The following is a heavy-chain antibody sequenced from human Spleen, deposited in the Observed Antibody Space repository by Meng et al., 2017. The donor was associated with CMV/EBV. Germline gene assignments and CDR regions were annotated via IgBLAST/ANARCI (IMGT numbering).Heavy chain of an antibody. J-gene: IGHJ3*02. Sequence: SETLSLTCTVSGGSISSSSYYWGWIRQPPGKGLEWIGSIYYSGSTYYNPSLKSRVTISVDTSKNQFSLKLRSVAAADTAVYYCARVALGTSEAFDIWGQGTMVTVSS. CDR1: GGSISSSSYY. CDR2: IYYSGST. D-gene: IGHD1-14*01. CDR3: ARVALGTSEAFDI. V-gene: IGHV4-39*07.